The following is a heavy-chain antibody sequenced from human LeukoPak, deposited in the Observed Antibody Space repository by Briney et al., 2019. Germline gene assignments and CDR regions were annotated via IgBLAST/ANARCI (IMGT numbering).Heavy chain of an antibody. J-gene: IGHJ6*02. V-gene: IGHV5-51*01. Sequence: GESLKISCKGSGYSFTTYWIGWVRQMPGKGLEWMGIIYPDDSDTRYSPSFQGQVTSSADKSISTAYLQWSSLKASDTAMYYCARLPTVTSNRIHDGMDVWGQGTTVTVSS. D-gene: IGHD4-17*01. CDR3: ARLPTVTSNRIHDGMDV. CDR2: IYPDDSDT. CDR1: GYSFTTYW.